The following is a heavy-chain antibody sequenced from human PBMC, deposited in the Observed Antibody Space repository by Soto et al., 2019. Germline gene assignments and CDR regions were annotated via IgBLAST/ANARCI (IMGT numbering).Heavy chain of an antibody. V-gene: IGHV3-23*01. CDR1: GFTFSSYA. J-gene: IGHJ4*02. CDR3: AKTSLPYCSSTSCYVCFDY. D-gene: IGHD2-2*01. Sequence: GGSLRLSCAASGFTFSSYAMSWVRQAPGKGLEWVSAISGSGGSTYYADSVKGRFTISRDNSKNTLYLQMNSLRAEDTAVYYCAKTSLPYCSSTSCYVCFDYWGQGTLVTVSS. CDR2: ISGSGGST.